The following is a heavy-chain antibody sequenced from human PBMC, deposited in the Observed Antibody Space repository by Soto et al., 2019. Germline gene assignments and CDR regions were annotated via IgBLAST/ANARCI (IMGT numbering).Heavy chain of an antibody. Sequence: QVQLQESGPGLVKPSQTLSLTCTVSGGSISSGGYYWSWIRQHPGKGLEWIGYIYYSGNTYYNPSIKSRVAMSVDTSKNQFSLKLSSVTAADTAVYYCARDSAGTAMTFDYWGQGTLVTVSS. V-gene: IGHV4-31*03. J-gene: IGHJ4*02. CDR2: IYYSGNT. CDR1: GGSISSGGYY. D-gene: IGHD5-18*01. CDR3: ARDSAGTAMTFDY.